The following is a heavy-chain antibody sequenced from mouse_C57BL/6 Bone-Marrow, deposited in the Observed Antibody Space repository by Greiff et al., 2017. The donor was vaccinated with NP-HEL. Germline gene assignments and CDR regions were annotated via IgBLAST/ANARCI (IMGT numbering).Heavy chain of an antibody. D-gene: IGHD1-1*01. CDR3: ARDYYGSSGSAMDY. CDR1: GYSITSGYY. V-gene: IGHV3-6*01. Sequence: ESGPGLVKPSQSLSLTCSVTGYSITSGYYWNWIRQFPGNKLEWMGYISYDGSNNYNPSLKNRISITRDTSKNQFFLKLNSVTTEDTATYYGARDYYGSSGSAMDYWGQGTSVTVSS. J-gene: IGHJ4*01. CDR2: ISYDGSN.